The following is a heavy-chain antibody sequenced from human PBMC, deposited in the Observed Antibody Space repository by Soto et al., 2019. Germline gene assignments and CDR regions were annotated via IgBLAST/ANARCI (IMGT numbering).Heavy chain of an antibody. CDR2: IYYSGST. CDR1: GGSISSYY. D-gene: IGHD2-8*01. Sequence: SETLSLTCTVSGGSISSYYWSWIRQPPGKGLEWIGYIYYSGSTNYNPSLKSRVTISVDTSKNQFSLKLSPVTAADTAVYYCARGYCTNGVCYTGDFDYWGQGTLVTVSS. J-gene: IGHJ4*02. V-gene: IGHV4-59*01. CDR3: ARGYCTNGVCYTGDFDY.